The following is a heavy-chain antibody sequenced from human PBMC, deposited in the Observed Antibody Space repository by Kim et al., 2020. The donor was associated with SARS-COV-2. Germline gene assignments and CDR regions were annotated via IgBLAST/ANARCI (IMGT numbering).Heavy chain of an antibody. CDR3: ARARITMIVVVKYFDY. CDR1: GGSISSGGYY. D-gene: IGHD3-22*01. CDR2: IYYSGST. J-gene: IGHJ4*02. Sequence: TLSLTCTVSGGSISSGGYYWSWIRQHPGKGLEWIGYIYYSGSTYYNPSLKSRVTISVDTSKNQFSLKLSSVTAADTAVYYCARARITMIVVVKYFDYWGQGTPVTVSS. V-gene: IGHV4-31*03.